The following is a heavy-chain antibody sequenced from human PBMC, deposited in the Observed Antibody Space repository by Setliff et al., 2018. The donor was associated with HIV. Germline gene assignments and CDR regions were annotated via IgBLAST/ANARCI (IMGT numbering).Heavy chain of an antibody. V-gene: IGHV4-38-2*02. CDR3: ASRVYYYDSNKVLREEGFDP. J-gene: IGHJ5*02. D-gene: IGHD3-22*01. CDR1: GYSIDSSHF. Sequence: SETLSLTCTVSGYSIDSSHFWGWIRQPPGKGLEWVGSIYRTGDTHYNPSLKDRVTISVDPSKNQFSLNLTSVTAADTAVYFCASRVYYYDSNKVLREEGFDPWGQGTLVTVSS. CDR2: IYRTGDT.